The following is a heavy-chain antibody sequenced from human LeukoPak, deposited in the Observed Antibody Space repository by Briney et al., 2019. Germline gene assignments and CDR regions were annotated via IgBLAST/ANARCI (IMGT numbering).Heavy chain of an antibody. J-gene: IGHJ6*02. CDR1: GFTFSSYS. CDR3: AKDLSGLGNYYYGMDV. V-gene: IGHV3-48*01. D-gene: IGHD3-10*01. CDR2: ITPSGTAM. Sequence: PGGSLRLSCAASGFTFSSYSMNWVRQAPGKGLEWVSHITPSGTAMFYADSVKGRFTISRDNSKNTLYLQMNSLRAEDTAVYYCAKDLSGLGNYYYGMDVWGQGTTVTVSS.